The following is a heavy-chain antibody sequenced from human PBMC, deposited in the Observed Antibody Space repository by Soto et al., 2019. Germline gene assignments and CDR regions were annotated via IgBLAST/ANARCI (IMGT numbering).Heavy chain of an antibody. CDR3: ARVGGYYDFWSGYYEDY. V-gene: IGHV3-20*01. CDR2: INWNGGST. J-gene: IGHJ4*02. Sequence: GGSLRLSCAASGFTFDDYGMSWVRQAPGKGLEWVSGINWNGGSTGYADSVKGRFTISRDNAKNSLYLQMNSLRAEDTALYHCARVGGYYDFWSGYYEDYWGQGTLVTVSS. D-gene: IGHD3-3*01. CDR1: GFTFDDYG.